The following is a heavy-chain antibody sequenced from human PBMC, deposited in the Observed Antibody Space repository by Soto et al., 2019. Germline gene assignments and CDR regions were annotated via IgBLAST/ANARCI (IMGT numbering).Heavy chain of an antibody. D-gene: IGHD1-7*01. Sequence: PVVSLRLSGAASGFTFSSYAMHWVRQAPGKGLEWVAVISYDGSNKYYADSVKGRFTISRDNSKNTLYLQMNSLRAEDTAVYYCARRKILELFDYWGQGTLVTVSS. CDR1: GFTFSSYA. J-gene: IGHJ4*02. CDR2: ISYDGSNK. CDR3: ARRKILELFDY. V-gene: IGHV3-30-3*01.